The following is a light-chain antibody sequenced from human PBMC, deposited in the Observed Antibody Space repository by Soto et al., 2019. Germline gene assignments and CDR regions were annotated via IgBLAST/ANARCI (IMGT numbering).Light chain of an antibody. J-gene: IGKJ2*01. Sequence: EIVLTQFPGTLSLSPGERATLSCRASQTITSGQLGWYQQKPGQAPRLLIYLISSRATGIPDRFSGSGSGTDFTLTISGLEPEDFTIYYCQHDGSSFGQGTKVEI. V-gene: IGKV3-20*01. CDR3: QHDGSS. CDR1: QTITSGQ. CDR2: LIS.